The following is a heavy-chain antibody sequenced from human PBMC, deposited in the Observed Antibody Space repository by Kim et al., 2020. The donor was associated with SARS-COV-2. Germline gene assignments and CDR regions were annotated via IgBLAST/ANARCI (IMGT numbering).Heavy chain of an antibody. Sequence: GGSLRLSCAASGFTFTSYTVNWVRQAPGRGLEWVSSISGSATSIDYADSMKGRFTISRDSANNSLYLQMNSLRADDTAIYFCARGRRVRGIITGWYFDLWGRGTQVIVSS. CDR2: ISGSATSI. D-gene: IGHD3-10*01. CDR1: GFTFTSYT. J-gene: IGHJ2*01. CDR3: ARGRRVRGIITGWYFDL. V-gene: IGHV3-21*01.